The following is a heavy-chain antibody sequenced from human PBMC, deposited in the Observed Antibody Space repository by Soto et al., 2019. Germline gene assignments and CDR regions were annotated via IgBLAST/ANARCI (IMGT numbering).Heavy chain of an antibody. CDR1: GGTFSSNA. CDR3: ARGQYYYDSRGFSQSDYGMDV. J-gene: IGHJ6*02. V-gene: IGHV1-69*01. D-gene: IGHD3-22*01. CDR2: IIPIFGTA. Sequence: QVQLVQSGAEVKKPGSSVKVSCKASGGTFSSNAISWVRQAPGQGLEWMGGIIPIFGTANYAQKFQGRVTITADESTSTAYMELSSLRSEDTAVYYCARGQYYYDSRGFSQSDYGMDVWGQGTTVTVSS.